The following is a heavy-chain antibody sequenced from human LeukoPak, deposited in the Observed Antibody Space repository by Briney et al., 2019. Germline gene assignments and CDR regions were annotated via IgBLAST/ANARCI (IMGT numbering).Heavy chain of an antibody. V-gene: IGHV4-39*01. D-gene: IGHD3-10*01. CDR3: ARQVLLWFGELSTPLYYYYGMDV. CDR2: IYYSGST. J-gene: IGHJ6*02. Sequence: PSETLSLTCTVSGGSISSYYWGWIRQPPGKGLEWIGSIYYSGSTYYNPSLKSRVTISVDTSKNQFSLKLSSVTAADTAVYYCARQVLLWFGELSTPLYYYYGMDVWGQGTTVTVSS. CDR1: GGSISSYY.